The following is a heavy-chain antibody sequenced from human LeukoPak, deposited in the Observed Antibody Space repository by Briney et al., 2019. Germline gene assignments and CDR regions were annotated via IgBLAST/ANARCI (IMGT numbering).Heavy chain of an antibody. CDR1: GGSFSGYY. CDR2: INHSGST. CDR3: ARVICGGGSCYSDNWFDP. Sequence: SETLSLTCAVYGGSFSGYYWSWIRQPPGKGLEWIGEINHSGSTNYNPSLKSRVSMSVDTSRNQFSLKVSSVIAADTAVYYCARVICGGGSCYSDNWFDPWGQGTLVSVSS. D-gene: IGHD2-15*01. V-gene: IGHV4-34*01. J-gene: IGHJ5*02.